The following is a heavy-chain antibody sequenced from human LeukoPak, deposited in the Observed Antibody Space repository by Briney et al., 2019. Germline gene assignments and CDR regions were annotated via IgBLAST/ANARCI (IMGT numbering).Heavy chain of an antibody. CDR1: GLTFSRSD. V-gene: IGHV3-73*01. CDR3: TVPFDI. D-gene: IGHD6-6*01. Sequence: TGGPVRLSCAASGLTFSRSDMLWVREACGEGREWVGRNRSKANSYATAYAASVQGRFTISRDDSKNTAYLQMNSLKTEDTAVYYCTVPFDIWGQGTMVTVSS. J-gene: IGHJ3*02. CDR2: NRSKANSYAT.